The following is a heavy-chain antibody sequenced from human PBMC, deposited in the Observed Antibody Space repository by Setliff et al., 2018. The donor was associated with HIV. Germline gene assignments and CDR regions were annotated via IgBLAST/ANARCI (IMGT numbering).Heavy chain of an antibody. V-gene: IGHV4-61*02. D-gene: IGHD4-17*01. CDR3: ARELISTVTGYYFDY. J-gene: IGHJ4*02. Sequence: PSETLSLTCTVSGGSITSGSYYWSWIRQPAGKGLEWIGRFYTSGSTNYNPSLKSRVTMSVDTSKNQFSLKLSSVTAADTAVYYCARELISTVTGYYFDYWGQGTLVTVSS. CDR1: GGSITSGSYY. CDR2: FYTSGST.